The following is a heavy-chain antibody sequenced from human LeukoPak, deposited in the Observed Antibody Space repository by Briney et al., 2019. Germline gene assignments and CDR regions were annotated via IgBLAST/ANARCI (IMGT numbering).Heavy chain of an antibody. CDR2: INHSGST. CDR3: ARSPHWYDSSGYFDY. J-gene: IGHJ4*02. Sequence: SETLSLTCAVYGGSFSGYYWSWIRQPPGKGLEWVGEINHSGSTNYNPSLKSRVTISVDTSKNQFSLKLSSVTAADTAVYYCARSPHWYDSSGYFDYWGQGTLVTVSS. D-gene: IGHD3-22*01. V-gene: IGHV4-34*01. CDR1: GGSFSGYY.